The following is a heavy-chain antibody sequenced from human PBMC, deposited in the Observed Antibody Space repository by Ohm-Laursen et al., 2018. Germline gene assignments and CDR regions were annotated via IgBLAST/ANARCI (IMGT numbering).Heavy chain of an antibody. V-gene: IGHV1-8*01. D-gene: IGHD1-7*01. CDR2: MNPKSGDT. J-gene: IGHJ3*02. CDR3: ARGRLSGTRRALDI. CDR1: GYTFINYD. Sequence: ASVKVSCKTSGYTFINYDIHWVRQASGQGLEWMGWMNPKSGDTGYAHKFQGRVTMARNASISTANMEMSNLRSEETAVYYCARGRLSGTRRALDIWGQGTMVTVSS.